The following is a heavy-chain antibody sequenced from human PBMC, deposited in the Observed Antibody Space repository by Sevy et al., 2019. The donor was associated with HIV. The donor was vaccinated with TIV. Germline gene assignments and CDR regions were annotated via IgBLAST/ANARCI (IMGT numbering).Heavy chain of an antibody. Sequence: GGSLRLSCTASGFSFNSYDMNWVRQAPGKGLEWVANIRQDGNEIYYADSVKGRFTISRDNAMQSLYLEMNNLRVEDSGIYYCARRYFDVWGQGTLVTVSS. D-gene: IGHD3-16*02. J-gene: IGHJ4*02. CDR3: ARRYFDV. CDR2: IRQDGNEI. CDR1: GFSFNSYD. V-gene: IGHV3-7*01.